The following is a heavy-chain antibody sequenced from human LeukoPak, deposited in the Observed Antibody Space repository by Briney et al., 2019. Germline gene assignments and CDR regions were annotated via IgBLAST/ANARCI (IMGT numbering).Heavy chain of an antibody. CDR3: AKGGAVVLTGFDS. CDR1: GFTFSRYE. CDR2: ITSSGADS. J-gene: IGHJ4*02. Sequence: GGSLRLSCAASGFTFSRYEMNWVRQAPGKGLEWVAVITSSGADSYYSDSVRGRFTISRDNSKNTLYLQMNSLRAEDTAAYYCAKGGAVVLTGFDSWGQGTLVSVSS. D-gene: IGHD3-22*01. V-gene: IGHV3-23*01.